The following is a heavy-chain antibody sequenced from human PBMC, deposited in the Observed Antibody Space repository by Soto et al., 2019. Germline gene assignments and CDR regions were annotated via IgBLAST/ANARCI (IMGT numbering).Heavy chain of an antibody. Sequence: GASVKVSCKASGYTLTSYDINWVRQATGQGLEWMGWMNPNSGNTGYAQKFQGRVTMTRNTSISTAYMELSSLRSEDTAVYYCARVVASSMVRGENWFDPWGQGTLVTVSS. CDR2: MNPNSGNT. CDR3: ARVVASSMVRGENWFDP. J-gene: IGHJ5*02. V-gene: IGHV1-8*01. D-gene: IGHD3-10*01. CDR1: GYTLTSYD.